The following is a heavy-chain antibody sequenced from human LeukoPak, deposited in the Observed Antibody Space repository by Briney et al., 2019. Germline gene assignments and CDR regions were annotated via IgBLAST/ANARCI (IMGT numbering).Heavy chain of an antibody. CDR2: IIPIFGTA. Sequence: SVKVSCKASGGTFSSYAISWVRQAPGQGLEWMGGIIPIFGTANYAQKFQGRVTITTDESTSTAYMELSSLRSEDTAVYYCAREGHHYDVWSGYYYYYYMDVWGKGTTVTVSS. J-gene: IGHJ6*03. V-gene: IGHV1-69*05. CDR3: AREGHHYDVWSGYYYYYYMDV. CDR1: GGTFSSYA. D-gene: IGHD3-3*01.